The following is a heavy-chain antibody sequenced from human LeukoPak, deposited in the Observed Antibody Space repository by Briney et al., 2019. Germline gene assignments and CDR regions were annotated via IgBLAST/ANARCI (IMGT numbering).Heavy chain of an antibody. CDR2: MYSAGFT. CDR3: ARSVGAFDI. D-gene: IGHD3-16*01. V-gene: IGHV3-53*01. CDR1: GFTVSSNY. J-gene: IGHJ3*02. Sequence: GGSLRLSCVVSGFTVSSNYMSWVRQAPGKGLEWVSVMYSAGFTYYADSVKGRFTISRDNAKNSLYLQMNSLRAEDTAVYYCARSVGAFDIWGQGTMVTVSS.